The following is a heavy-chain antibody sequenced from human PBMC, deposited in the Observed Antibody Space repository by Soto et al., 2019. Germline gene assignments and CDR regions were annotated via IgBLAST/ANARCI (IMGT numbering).Heavy chain of an antibody. V-gene: IGHV4-31*03. CDR1: GGSISSGGYY. D-gene: IGHD3-10*01. CDR2: IHYSGRT. Sequence: QVPLQESGPGLVKPSQTLSLTCTVSGGSISSGGYYWSWIRQHPGKGLEWIGYIHYSGRTYYNPSLKSRVTIAVDTSKNQFSLKLSSVTAADTAVYYCARDTGYYGSGSPNWFDPWGQGTLVTVSS. CDR3: ARDTGYYGSGSPNWFDP. J-gene: IGHJ5*02.